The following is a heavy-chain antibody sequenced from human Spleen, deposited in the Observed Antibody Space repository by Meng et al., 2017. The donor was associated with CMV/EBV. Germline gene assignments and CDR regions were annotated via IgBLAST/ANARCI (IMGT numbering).Heavy chain of an antibody. J-gene: IGHJ4*02. CDR1: GFTFSDYL. Sequence: ASVKVSCKTSGFTFSDYLMHWVRQAPGQGPEWMGWVNPNSGDTNYAQRFQGRVTMTRDTSISTAYMELSRLRSDDTAMYYCARVSSGSYSFDYWGQGSLVTVSS. D-gene: IGHD1-26*01. CDR3: ARVSSGSYSFDY. CDR2: VNPNSGDT. V-gene: IGHV1-2*02.